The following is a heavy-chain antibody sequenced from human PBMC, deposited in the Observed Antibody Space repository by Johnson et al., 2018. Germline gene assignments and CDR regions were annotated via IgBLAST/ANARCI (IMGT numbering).Heavy chain of an antibody. V-gene: IGHV1-69*08. CDR3: ARVEGVGDAFDI. J-gene: IGHJ3*02. CDR1: GDTFSRYT. CDR2: IIPMFDTS. Sequence: QVQLVESGAEVKKPGSSXKVSCKASGDTFSRYTVSWVRQAPGQGFEWMGRIIPMFDTSKYAQKFQGRVTSTADKSTGTVYLELSSLRSEDTDVYYCARVEGVGDAFDIWGQGTMVTVSS. D-gene: IGHD1-26*01.